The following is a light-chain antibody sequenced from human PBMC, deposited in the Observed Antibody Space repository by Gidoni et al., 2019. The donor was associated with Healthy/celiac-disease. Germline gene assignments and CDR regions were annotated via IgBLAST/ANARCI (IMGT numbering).Light chain of an antibody. J-gene: IGKJ4*01. CDR1: QSISSW. Sequence: RASQSISSWLAWYQQKPGKAPKLLIYKASSLESGVPSRFSGSGSGTEFTLTISSLQPDDFATYYCQQYNSYSRVFGGGTKVEIK. V-gene: IGKV1-5*03. CDR3: QQYNSYSRV. CDR2: KAS.